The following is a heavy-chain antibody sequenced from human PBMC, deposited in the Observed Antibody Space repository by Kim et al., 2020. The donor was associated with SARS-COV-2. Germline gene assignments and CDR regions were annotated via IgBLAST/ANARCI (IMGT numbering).Heavy chain of an antibody. Sequence: YYANPGKGRFTISRDNSKNTLYLQMNRLRAEDTAVYYCAREKSGSYYVDYWGQGTLVTVSS. D-gene: IGHD1-26*01. V-gene: IGHV3-53*01. J-gene: IGHJ4*02. CDR3: AREKSGSYYVDY.